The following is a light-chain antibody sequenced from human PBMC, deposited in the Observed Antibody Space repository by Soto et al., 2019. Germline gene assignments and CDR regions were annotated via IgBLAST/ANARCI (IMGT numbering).Light chain of an antibody. V-gene: IGLV2-14*01. CDR3: SSYSSSSTPYV. CDR2: EVS. CDR1: TRDVGVYNF. Sequence: QSALTQPASVSGSPGQSITISCTGTTRDVGVYNFVSWFQQLPGKAPKLIISEVSNRPSGVSNRFSGSKSGNTASLTISGLQAEDEGDYYCSSYSSSSTPYVFGSGTKLTVL. J-gene: IGLJ1*01.